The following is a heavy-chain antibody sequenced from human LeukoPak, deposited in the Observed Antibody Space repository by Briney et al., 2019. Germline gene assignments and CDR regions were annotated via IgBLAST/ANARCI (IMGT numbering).Heavy chain of an antibody. Sequence: SGGSLRLSCAAPGFTFSNYAMTWVRQAPGKGLEWVSGINYSGTSPYYADSVKGRFSVSRDNSKNTLYLQMDSLRVEDTAVYFCAKGPGGSGSSSPYFDSWGQGSLVTVSS. V-gene: IGHV3-23*01. D-gene: IGHD6-13*01. J-gene: IGHJ4*02. CDR3: AKGPGGSGSSSPYFDS. CDR2: INYSGTSP. CDR1: GFTFSNYA.